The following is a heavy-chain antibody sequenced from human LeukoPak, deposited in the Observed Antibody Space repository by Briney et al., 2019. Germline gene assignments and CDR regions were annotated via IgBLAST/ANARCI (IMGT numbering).Heavy chain of an antibody. Sequence: SLRLSCAASGFTFDDYAMHWVRQAPGKGLEWVSGISWNSGSIGYADSVKGRFTISGDNAKNSLYLQMNSLRAEDTAVYYCARGTRGYSYGSAYWGQGTLVTVSS. V-gene: IGHV3-9*01. J-gene: IGHJ4*02. CDR1: GFTFDDYA. CDR3: ARGTRGYSYGSAY. CDR2: ISWNSGSI. D-gene: IGHD5-18*01.